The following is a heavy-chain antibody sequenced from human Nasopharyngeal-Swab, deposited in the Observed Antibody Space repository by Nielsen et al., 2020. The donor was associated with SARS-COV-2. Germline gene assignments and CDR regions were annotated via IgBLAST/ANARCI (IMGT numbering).Heavy chain of an antibody. V-gene: IGHV3-7*01. D-gene: IGHD7-27*01. CDR3: ARDFLTGSTTSPLHC. Sequence: GVGLEWVANIKQDGSEKYYVDSVKGRFTISRDNARKSLYLRMNSLRAEDTAVYYCARDFLTGSTTSPLHCWGQGTLVTVSS. J-gene: IGHJ4*02. CDR2: IKQDGSEK.